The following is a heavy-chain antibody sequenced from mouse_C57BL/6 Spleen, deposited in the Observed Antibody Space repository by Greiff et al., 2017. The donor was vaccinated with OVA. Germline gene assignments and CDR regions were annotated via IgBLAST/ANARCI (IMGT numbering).Heavy chain of an antibody. V-gene: IGHV5-17*01. CDR3: ARGGTTGFDY. CDR1: GFTFSDYG. CDR2: ISSGSSTI. Sequence: EVKLEESGGGLVKPGGSLKLSCAASGFTFSDYGMPWVRQAPEKGLEWVAYISSGSSTIYYADTVKGRFTISRDNAKNTLFLQMTSLRSEDTAMDYCARGGTTGFDYWGQGTTLTVSS. J-gene: IGHJ2*01. D-gene: IGHD2-12*01.